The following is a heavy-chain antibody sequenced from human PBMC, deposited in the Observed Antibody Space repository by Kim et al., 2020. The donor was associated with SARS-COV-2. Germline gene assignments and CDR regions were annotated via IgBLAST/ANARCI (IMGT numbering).Heavy chain of an antibody. CDR3: AKDAGSSGHNPHYY. CDR2: ISYDGSNK. Sequence: GGSLRLSCAASGFTFSSYGMHWVRQAPGKGLEWVAVISYDGSNKYYADSVKGRFTISRDNSKNTLYLQMNSLRAEDTAVYYCAKDAGSSGHNPHYYWGQGTLVTVSS. CDR1: GFTFSSYG. V-gene: IGHV3-30*18. D-gene: IGHD3-22*01. J-gene: IGHJ4*02.